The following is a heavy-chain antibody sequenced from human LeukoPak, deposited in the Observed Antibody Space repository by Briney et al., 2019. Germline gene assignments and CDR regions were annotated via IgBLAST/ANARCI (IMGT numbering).Heavy chain of an antibody. D-gene: IGHD3-3*01. J-gene: IGHJ5*02. CDR2: ISSSGSTI. Sequence: GGSLRLSCAASGFTFSDYYMRWLRQAPGKGLEWGSYISSSGSTIYYADSVKSRFTISRDNAKNSLYLHMNSLRAEDTAVYYCARDRSGYYNNNWFDPWGQGTLVTVSS. CDR1: GFTFSDYY. CDR3: ARDRSGYYNNNWFDP. V-gene: IGHV3-11*01.